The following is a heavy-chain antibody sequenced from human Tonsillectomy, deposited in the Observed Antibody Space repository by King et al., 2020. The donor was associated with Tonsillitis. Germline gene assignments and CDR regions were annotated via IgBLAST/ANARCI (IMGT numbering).Heavy chain of an antibody. CDR3: TTRDYATGAFDI. Sequence: VQLVESGGGLVKPGGSLTLSCVASGLTFSNAWMTWVRQAPGKGLEWVGRFKSKTDGGTTDYAAPVKGRFTISRDDSKNTLFLQMNSLKTEDTAVYYCTTRDYATGAFDIWGQGTMVTVSS. CDR1: GLTFSNAW. D-gene: IGHD3-16*01. V-gene: IGHV3-15*01. CDR2: FKSKTDGGTT. J-gene: IGHJ3*02.